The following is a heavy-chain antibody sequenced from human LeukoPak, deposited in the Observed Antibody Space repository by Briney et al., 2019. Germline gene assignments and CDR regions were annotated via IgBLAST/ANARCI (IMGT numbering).Heavy chain of an antibody. CDR1: GRSISSSNW. Sequence: AGTLSLTCAVSGRSISSSNWWTWVRQPPGKGLERIGEIYHGGSTNYNPSLKSRVAMSVDRSRNQFSLKLSSVTAADTAVYYCAKGEDYGSGTVHFASWGQGTLVTVSS. V-gene: IGHV4-4*02. D-gene: IGHD3-10*01. CDR2: IYHGGST. CDR3: AKGEDYGSGTVHFAS. J-gene: IGHJ4*02.